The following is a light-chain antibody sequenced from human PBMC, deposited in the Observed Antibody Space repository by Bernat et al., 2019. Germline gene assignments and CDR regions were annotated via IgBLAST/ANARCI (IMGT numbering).Light chain of an antibody. J-gene: IGLJ1*01. CDR2: TNN. CDR3: AAWDDRLNGFV. V-gene: IGLV1-44*01. CDR1: SSNLGTKT. Sequence: QSVLSQPPSASGTPGQTVTISCSGSSSNLGTKTANWFQQFPGTAPKLIIYTNNHRPSDVPDRFSAFKSGTSASLAISGLQSDDEADYYCAAWDDRLNGFVFGTGTKLTV.